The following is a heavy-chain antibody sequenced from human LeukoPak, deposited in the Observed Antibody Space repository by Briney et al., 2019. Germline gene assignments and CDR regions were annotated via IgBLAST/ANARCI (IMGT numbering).Heavy chain of an antibody. CDR1: GHTLPLAG. J-gene: IGHJ4*02. CDR2: ISHDGTNK. V-gene: IGHV3-30*01. D-gene: IGHD5-18*01. CDR3: VSEDVDTGDF. Sequence: PGRSLRLSCAASGHTLPLAGIQWVRLAAGKGLEWVSFISHDGTNKYYSDSVDGRFTVSRLNSQNTVHLQMTDLRPDDTATYYCVSEDVDTGDFWGQGTLVTVSS.